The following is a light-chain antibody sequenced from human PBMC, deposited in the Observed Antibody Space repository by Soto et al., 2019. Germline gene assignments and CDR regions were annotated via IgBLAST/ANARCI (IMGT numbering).Light chain of an antibody. V-gene: IGKV3-15*01. CDR1: QSVNVN. Sequence: EVVLTQSPATLSLSPGERATLSCRASQSVNVNLAWHQQKPGQAPRLLIYGASTRAAGVPARFTGSGSGTEFTLTISSLQSDDFAVYYCQQYNHWPPSTFGQGTKLEIK. CDR3: QQYNHWPPST. J-gene: IGKJ2*01. CDR2: GAS.